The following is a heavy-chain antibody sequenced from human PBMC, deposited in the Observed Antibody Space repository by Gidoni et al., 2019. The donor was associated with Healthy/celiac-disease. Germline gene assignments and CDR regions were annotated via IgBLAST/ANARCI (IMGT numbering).Heavy chain of an antibody. D-gene: IGHD3-9*01. CDR2: ISGSGGST. Sequence: EVQLLESGGGLVQPGGSLRLSCAASGFTFSSYAMSWVRQAPGKGLEWVSAISGSGGSTYYADSVKGRFTISRDNSKNTLYLQMNSLRAEDTAVYYCAKVPYDWLLHPAWFDPWGQGTLVTVSS. V-gene: IGHV3-23*01. J-gene: IGHJ5*02. CDR1: GFTFSSYA. CDR3: AKVPYDWLLHPAWFDP.